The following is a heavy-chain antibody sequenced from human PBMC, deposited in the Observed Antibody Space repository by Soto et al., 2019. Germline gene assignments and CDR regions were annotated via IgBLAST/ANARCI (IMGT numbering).Heavy chain of an antibody. V-gene: IGHV5-51*01. CDR2: FYPGDSDT. CDR3: ARTYYYDSSGYCFDY. D-gene: IGHD3-22*01. CDR1: GYSFTSYW. J-gene: IGHJ4*02. Sequence: GEPRKISCWGSGYSFTSYWIGLVRQRPGKGLGGVGSFYPGDSDTRYSRSFKGQVTISADKSISTAYLQWSSLKASDTAMYYCARTYYYDSSGYCFDYWGQGTLVTVSS.